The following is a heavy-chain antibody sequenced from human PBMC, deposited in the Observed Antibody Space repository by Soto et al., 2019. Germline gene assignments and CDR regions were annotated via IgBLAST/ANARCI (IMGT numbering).Heavy chain of an antibody. CDR1: GFTFSSHV. J-gene: IGHJ4*02. CDR3: AKDRGGAYCSGGICYSPDY. V-gene: IGHV3-23*01. D-gene: IGHD2-15*01. Sequence: EVQLWESGGGLVQPGGSLRLSCPVSGFTFSSHVMSWVRQAPGKGLEWVSAISGTGGTYYADSVKGRFTISRDNSKNAIYLQMNNLRDEDTAVYYCAKDRGGAYCSGGICYSPDYWGQGTLVIVSS. CDR2: ISGTGGT.